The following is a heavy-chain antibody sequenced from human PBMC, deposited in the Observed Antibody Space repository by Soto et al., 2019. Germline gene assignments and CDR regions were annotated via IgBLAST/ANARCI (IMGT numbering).Heavy chain of an antibody. D-gene: IGHD6-13*01. CDR3: ARGFGYSSSWPHLRFNWFDP. CDR1: GGSFSGYY. V-gene: IGHV4-34*01. Sequence: LSLTCAVYGGSFSGYYWSWIRQPPGKGLEWIGEINHSGSTNYNPSLKSRVTISVDTSKNQFSLKLSSVTAADTAVYYCARGFGYSSSWPHLRFNWFDPWGQGTLVTVSS. CDR2: INHSGST. J-gene: IGHJ5*02.